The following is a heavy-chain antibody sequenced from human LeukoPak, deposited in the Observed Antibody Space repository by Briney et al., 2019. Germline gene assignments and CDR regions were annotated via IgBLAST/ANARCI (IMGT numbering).Heavy chain of an antibody. J-gene: IGHJ4*02. CDR1: GLTFSTSG. D-gene: IGHD1-14*01. CDR3: ATETNGRHYDY. V-gene: IGHV3-21*06. Sequence: PGGSLRLSCTASGLTFSTSGFNWVRQAPGKGLEWVASIGPTGSDRYHADSIKGRFPISRDNANNFLYLLMNSLRAEDTAVYYCATETNGRHYDYWGQGTLLTVSS. CDR2: IGPTGSDR.